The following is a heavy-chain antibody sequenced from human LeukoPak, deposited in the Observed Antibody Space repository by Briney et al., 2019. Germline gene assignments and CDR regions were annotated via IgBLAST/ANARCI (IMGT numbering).Heavy chain of an antibody. Sequence: SETLSLTCTVSGGSISSYYLSWIRQPPGKGLEWIGYIYYSGSTNYNPSLKSRVTISVDTSKNQFSLKLSSVTAADTAVYYCARDLGGPAFYYYYMDVWGKGTTVTVSS. D-gene: IGHD3-16*01. CDR2: IYYSGST. V-gene: IGHV4-59*01. CDR3: ARDLGGPAFYYYYMDV. J-gene: IGHJ6*03. CDR1: GGSISSYY.